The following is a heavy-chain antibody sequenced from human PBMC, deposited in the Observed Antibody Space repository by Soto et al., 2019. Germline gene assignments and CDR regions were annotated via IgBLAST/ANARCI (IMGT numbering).Heavy chain of an antibody. CDR3: ARDDEYSGNGMDV. J-gene: IGHJ6*02. V-gene: IGHV3-33*01. CDR2: ILNDGSNR. CDR1: EFTFSNYG. Sequence: QVQLVESGGGVVQPGRSLRLSCAASEFTFSNYGMHWVRQAPGKGLEWVAVILNDGSNRYHADSVKDRFTISRDNSKNTLYLQMNSLRAEDTALYYCARDDEYSGNGMDVWGQWTTVTVS. D-gene: IGHD3-10*01.